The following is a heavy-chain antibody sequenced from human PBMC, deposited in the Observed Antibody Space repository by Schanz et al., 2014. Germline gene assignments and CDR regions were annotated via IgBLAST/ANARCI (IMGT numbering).Heavy chain of an antibody. D-gene: IGHD3-10*01. CDR2: IKEDGSVK. J-gene: IGHJ4*02. CDR3: ARGGFGEVSYFDY. V-gene: IGHV3-7*01. CDR1: GFTFSTHA. Sequence: DVHLLESGGGLVQPGGSLRLSCAASGFTFSTHAMSWVRQAPGKGLEWVANIKEDGSVKDYVDSVKGRFTISRDNAKNSLYLQMTSLRAEDTAVYYCARGGFGEVSYFDYWGQGTLVTVSS.